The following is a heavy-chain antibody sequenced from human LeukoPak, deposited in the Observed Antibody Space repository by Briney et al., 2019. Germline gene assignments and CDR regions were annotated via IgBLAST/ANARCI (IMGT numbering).Heavy chain of an antibody. J-gene: IGHJ6*02. CDR1: GFNIGPYA. V-gene: IGHV3-43*02. D-gene: IGHD2/OR15-2a*01. CDR3: ATWAFYHSLDV. Sequence: GGSLRLSCAASGFNIGPYAMYWVRQGPGRGLEWVSVIKADGSGTFYSDSVRGRFTTSRDNSKNSLYLQMSSLTSDDTALYYCATWAFYHSLDVWGQGTTVAVSS. CDR2: IKADGSGT.